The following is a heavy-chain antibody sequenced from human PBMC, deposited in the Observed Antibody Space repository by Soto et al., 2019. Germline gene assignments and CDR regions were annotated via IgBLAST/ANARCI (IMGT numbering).Heavy chain of an antibody. D-gene: IGHD1-26*01. CDR2: IVPTLRIT. J-gene: IGHJ4*02. CDR3: TTPKSGAGRVGVHY. V-gene: IGHV1-69*02. Sequence: QVQLVQSGAEVKRPGSSLKVSCETSGGTSTIYTITWVRQAPGQGLQWMGRIVPTLRITNYAQEFQGRLTITADTATSTVHMELSSLTSEDAAVYYCTTPKSGAGRVGVHYWGQGTLVTVSS. CDR1: GGTSTIYT.